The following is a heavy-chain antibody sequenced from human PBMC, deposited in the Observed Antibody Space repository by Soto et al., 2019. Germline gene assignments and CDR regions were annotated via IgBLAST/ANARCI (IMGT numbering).Heavy chain of an antibody. J-gene: IGHJ6*03. CDR2: IYYSGST. CDR3: AQDKSELVKVDVYYYYMDV. CDR1: GGSITSYY. D-gene: IGHD3-22*01. Sequence: SETLSLXCTVSGGSITSYYWTWIRQPPGKGLEWIGNIYYSGSTNYNPSLRSRVTISVDTSKNQFSLKLTSVTAADTDVYYCAQDKSELVKVDVYYYYMDVWGKGTTVTVSS. V-gene: IGHV4-59*01.